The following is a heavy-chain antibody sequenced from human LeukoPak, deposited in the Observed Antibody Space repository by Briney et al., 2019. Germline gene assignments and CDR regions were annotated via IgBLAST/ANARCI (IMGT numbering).Heavy chain of an antibody. CDR3: ARFGYVAAVDV. CDR2: INPAGSET. CDR1: GFSFSAYW. V-gene: IGHV3-7*01. Sequence: PGGSLRPSCAASGFSFSAYWMTWVRQAPGTGLECVAHINPAGSETYYVDSVKGRFSISRDNAKNLVYLQMNSLRAEDTAVYHCARFGYVAAVDVWGQGTPVTVSS. J-gene: IGHJ4*02. D-gene: IGHD2-15*01.